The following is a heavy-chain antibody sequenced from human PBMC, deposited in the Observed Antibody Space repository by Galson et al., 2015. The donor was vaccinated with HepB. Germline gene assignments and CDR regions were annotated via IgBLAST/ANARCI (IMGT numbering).Heavy chain of an antibody. CDR3: ARAAADTGYFDY. D-gene: IGHD6-13*01. J-gene: IGHJ4*02. CDR1: GYTFTGYF. Sequence: SVKVSCKAFGYTFTGYFIHWVRQAPGQGLQWMGRINPNSRGTDYAQEFKGRVTMTRDTSIRTTYMELNRLTSDDTAVYYCARAAADTGYFDYWGQGALVTVSS. CDR2: INPNSRGT. V-gene: IGHV1-2*06.